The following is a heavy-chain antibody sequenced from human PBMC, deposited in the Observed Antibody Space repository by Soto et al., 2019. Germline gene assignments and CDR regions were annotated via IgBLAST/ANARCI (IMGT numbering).Heavy chain of an antibody. J-gene: IGHJ6*02. Sequence: EVQLVESGGGLVQPGGSLRLSCAASGFTFSSYSMNWVRQAPGKGLEWVSYISSSSSTIDYADSVKGRFTISRDNAKNSLYLQMNSLRDEDTAVYYCFSGSPSSDYYYGMDVWGQGTTVTVSS. V-gene: IGHV3-48*02. CDR1: GFTFSSYS. CDR3: FSGSPSSDYYYGMDV. D-gene: IGHD6-6*01. CDR2: ISSSSSTI.